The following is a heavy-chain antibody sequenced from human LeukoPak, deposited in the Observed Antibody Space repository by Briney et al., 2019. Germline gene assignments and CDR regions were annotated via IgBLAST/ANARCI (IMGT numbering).Heavy chain of an antibody. D-gene: IGHD3-10*01. V-gene: IGHV4-34*01. CDR3: ARDYFGSGFFDY. CDR1: GGSFSGYY. Sequence: SETLSLTCAVYGGSFSGYYWSWIRQPPGKGLEWIGEINHSGSTNYNPSLKGRVTISVDTSKNQFSLKLSSVTAADTAVYYCARDYFGSGFFDYWGQGILVTVSS. CDR2: INHSGST. J-gene: IGHJ4*02.